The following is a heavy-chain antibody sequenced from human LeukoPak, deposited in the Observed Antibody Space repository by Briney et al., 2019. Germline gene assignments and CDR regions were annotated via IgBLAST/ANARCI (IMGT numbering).Heavy chain of an antibody. CDR2: INPSGGST. J-gene: IGHJ4*02. CDR1: GYIFTSYY. Sequence: ASVKVSCKTSGYIFTSYYMHWVRQAPGQGLEWMGIINPSGGSTSYAQKFQGRVTMTRDMSTSTVYMELSSLRSEDTAVYYCARWRWQQSEFDYWGQGTLVTVSS. V-gene: IGHV1-46*01. CDR3: ARWRWQQSEFDY. D-gene: IGHD5-24*01.